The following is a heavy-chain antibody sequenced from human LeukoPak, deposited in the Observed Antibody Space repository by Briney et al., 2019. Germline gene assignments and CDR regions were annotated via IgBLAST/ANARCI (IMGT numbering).Heavy chain of an antibody. CDR3: AKDAFPDTTGYYSPFDS. Sequence: PGGSLRLSCTASGFTFSNYAMGWVRQAPGKGLEWVSTINGYGGSTYYADSVKGRFTISRDNSKSTLSLQMSSLRAEDTAVYYCAKDAFPDTTGYYSPFDSWGQGTLVTVSS. J-gene: IGHJ4*02. D-gene: IGHD3-22*01. CDR2: INGYGGST. V-gene: IGHV3-23*01. CDR1: GFTFSNYA.